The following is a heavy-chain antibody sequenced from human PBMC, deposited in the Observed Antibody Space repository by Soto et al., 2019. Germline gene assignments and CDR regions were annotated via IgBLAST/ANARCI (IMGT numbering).Heavy chain of an antibody. D-gene: IGHD6-6*01. CDR3: ARGSSIAGLYYGMDV. CDR2: NYYSGIT. Sequence: QVQLQESGPGLVKPSQTLSLTCTVSGGSISSGGYYWTWIRQHPGKGLEWIGYNYYSGITYYNPPRKSRVTISLDTSNNQFPLKLSSVTAADTAVYYCARGSSIAGLYYGMDVWGQGTTVTVSS. J-gene: IGHJ6*02. V-gene: IGHV4-31*03. CDR1: GGSISSGGYY.